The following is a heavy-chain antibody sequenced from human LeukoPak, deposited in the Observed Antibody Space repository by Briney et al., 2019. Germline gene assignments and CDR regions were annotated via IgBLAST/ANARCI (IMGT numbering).Heavy chain of an antibody. J-gene: IGHJ6*02. CDR1: GGTFSSYA. V-gene: IGHV1-69*01. D-gene: IGHD5-18*01. CDR3: ARASGYSYGYSDYYYYGMDV. CDR2: ITPIFGTA. Sequence: GSSVKVSCKASGGTFSSYAISWVRQAPGQGLEWMGGITPIFGTANYAQKFQGRVTITADESTSTAYMELSSLRSEDTAVYYCARASGYSYGYSDYYYYGMDVWGQGTTVTVSS.